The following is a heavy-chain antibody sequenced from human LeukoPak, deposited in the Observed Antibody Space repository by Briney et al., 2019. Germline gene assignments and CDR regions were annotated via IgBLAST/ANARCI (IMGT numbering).Heavy chain of an antibody. CDR1: GFTVSSNY. V-gene: IGHV3-66*01. Sequence: GGSLRLSCAASGFTVSSNYMSWVRQAPGKGLAWVSIIYSGGSTYYADSVKGRFTISRDNSGNTLYLQMNSLSAEDTAVYYCAREGNYGGNSGGYFDYWGQGTLVTVSS. J-gene: IGHJ4*02. D-gene: IGHD4-23*01. CDR2: IYSGGST. CDR3: AREGNYGGNSGGYFDY.